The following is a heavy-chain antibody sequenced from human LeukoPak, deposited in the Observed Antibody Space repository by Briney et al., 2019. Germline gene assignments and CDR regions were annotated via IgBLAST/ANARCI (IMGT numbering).Heavy chain of an antibody. CDR3: ARAYSGYDPNDY. CDR2: IHPSDGGT. CDR1: GYTFTSYY. Sequence: ASVKVSCKASGYTFTSYYMHWVRQAPGQGLEWMGIIHPSDGGTTYAQRFQGRVTVTRDTSTTTVSMELSSLTSKDTAVYYCARAYSGYDPNDYWGQGTLVTVSS. V-gene: IGHV1-46*01. D-gene: IGHD5-12*01. J-gene: IGHJ4*02.